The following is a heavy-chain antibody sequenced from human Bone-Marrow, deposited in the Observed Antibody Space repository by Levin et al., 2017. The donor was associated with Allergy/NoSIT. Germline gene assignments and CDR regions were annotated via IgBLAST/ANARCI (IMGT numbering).Heavy chain of an antibody. J-gene: IGHJ5*02. CDR3: AREKEGGHFDWP. V-gene: IGHV1-2*02. CDR2: IHAKSGGT. Sequence: GESLKISCKASGYTFTDYWMHWVRQAPGQGLEWLGCIHAKSGGTKYAQKFQGRVALTRDTSISTAYMELSSLRFDDTAVYYCAREKEGGHFDWPWGQGTLVTVSS. CDR1: GYTFTDYW. D-gene: IGHD3-9*01.